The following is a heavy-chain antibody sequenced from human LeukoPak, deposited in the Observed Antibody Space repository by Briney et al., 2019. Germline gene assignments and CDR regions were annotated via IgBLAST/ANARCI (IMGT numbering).Heavy chain of an antibody. V-gene: IGHV4-59*12. D-gene: IGHD3-10*01. J-gene: IGHJ4*02. CDR3: ARDVTFGGGIDY. CDR1: DGAIAGYS. Sequence: KTSETLSLTCTVSDGAIAGYSWSWIRQAPGKGLEWIGYIYYSGSTYYNPSLKSRVTISVDTSKNQFSLKLSSVTAADTAVYYCARDVTFGGGIDYWGQGTLVTVSS. CDR2: IYYSGST.